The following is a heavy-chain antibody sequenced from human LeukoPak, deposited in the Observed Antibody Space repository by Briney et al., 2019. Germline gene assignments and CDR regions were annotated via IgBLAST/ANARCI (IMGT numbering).Heavy chain of an antibody. D-gene: IGHD4-17*01. CDR3: ARIPGYGDFDAFDI. Sequence: GGSLRLSCAASGFTFSSYSMNWVRQAPGMGLEWVSSISSSSSYIYYADSVKGRFTISRDNAKNSLYLQMNSLRAEDTALYYCARIPGYGDFDAFDIWGQGTMVTVSS. V-gene: IGHV3-21*01. J-gene: IGHJ3*02. CDR2: ISSSSSYI. CDR1: GFTFSSYS.